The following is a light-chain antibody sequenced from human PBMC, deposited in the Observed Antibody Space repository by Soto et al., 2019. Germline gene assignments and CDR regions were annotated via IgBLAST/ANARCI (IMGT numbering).Light chain of an antibody. CDR1: QSIGTW. Sequence: DIQMTQSPSTLSASVGDRVTITCRASQSIGTWLAWYQQKVGGAPNLLIFDASTLESGVPSRFSGSGSGTEFTLTISSLQPDDFATYSCQQYSSYSTFGQGKKVE. CDR3: QQYSSYST. CDR2: DAS. J-gene: IGKJ1*01. V-gene: IGKV1-5*01.